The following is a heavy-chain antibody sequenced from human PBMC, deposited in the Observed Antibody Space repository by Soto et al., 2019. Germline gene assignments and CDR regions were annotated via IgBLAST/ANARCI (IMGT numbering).Heavy chain of an antibody. CDR1: GYTFSNYG. CDR2: VSAYNRNT. CDR3: ARAWGEGAAPDY. V-gene: IGHV1-18*04. J-gene: IGHJ4*02. D-gene: IGHD3-16*01. Sequence: ASVKVSCKASGYTFSNYGITWVRQAPGQGLEWMGWVSAYNRNTNYAQKFEDRVTMTTDTSTRTAYMELRSLRSDDTAVYYCARAWGEGAAPDYWGQGTLVTVSS.